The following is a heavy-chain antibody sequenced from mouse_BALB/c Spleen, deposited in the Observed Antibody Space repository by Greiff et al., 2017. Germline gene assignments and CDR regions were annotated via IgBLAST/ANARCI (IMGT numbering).Heavy chain of an antibody. CDR2: IDPYDSET. CDR1: GYTITSYW. Sequence: QVQLLQPGPELVRPSPSVSLSCTATGYTITSYWMNWVKQRPEQGLEWIGSIDPYDSETHYNQKFKDKAILTVDKYSITAYMKLSSLTSEDSAVYDCAIYGDYAMDYWGQGTSVTVSA. J-gene: IGHJ4*01. CDR3: AIYGDYAMDY. V-gene: IGHV1-52*01. D-gene: IGHD1-1*01.